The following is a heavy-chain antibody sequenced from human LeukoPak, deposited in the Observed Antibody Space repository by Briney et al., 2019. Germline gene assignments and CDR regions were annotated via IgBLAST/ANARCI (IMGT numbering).Heavy chain of an antibody. V-gene: IGHV4-30-4*01. Sequence: SQTLSLTCTVSGGSISSGDYYWSWIRQPPGKGLEWIVYIYYSGSTYYNPSLKSRVTISVDMSKNQFSLKLSSVTAADTAVYYCARDPSGYDSSGPAVEERHYFDYWGQGTLVTVSS. J-gene: IGHJ4*02. D-gene: IGHD3-22*01. CDR3: ARDPSGYDSSGPAVEERHYFDY. CDR1: GGSISSGDYY. CDR2: IYYSGST.